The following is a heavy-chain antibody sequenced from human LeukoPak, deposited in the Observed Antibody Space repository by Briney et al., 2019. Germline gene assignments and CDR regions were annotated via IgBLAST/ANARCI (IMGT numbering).Heavy chain of an antibody. J-gene: IGHJ4*02. CDR2: IIPIFGTA. Sequence: SVKVSCKASGGTFSSYAIGWVRQAPGQGLEWMGGIIPIFGTANYAQKFQGRVTITADESTSTAYMELSSLRSEDTAVYYCARSSYYYGSGDGKFDYWGQGTLVTVSS. V-gene: IGHV1-69*13. CDR1: GGTFSSYA. CDR3: ARSSYYYGSGDGKFDY. D-gene: IGHD3-10*01.